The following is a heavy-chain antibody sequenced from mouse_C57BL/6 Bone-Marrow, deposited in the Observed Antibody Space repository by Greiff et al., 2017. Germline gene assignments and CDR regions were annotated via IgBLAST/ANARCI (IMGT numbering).Heavy chain of an antibody. Sequence: EVKLVESGGGLVKPGGSLKLSCAASGFTFSSYAMSWVRQTPEKRLEWVATISDGGSYTYYPDNVKGRFTISRDNAKNDLYLQMSHLKSEDTAMYYCARELRGHPYAMDYWGQGTSVTVSS. CDR2: ISDGGSYT. J-gene: IGHJ4*01. V-gene: IGHV5-4*01. CDR1: GFTFSSYA. CDR3: ARELRGHPYAMDY. D-gene: IGHD2-12*01.